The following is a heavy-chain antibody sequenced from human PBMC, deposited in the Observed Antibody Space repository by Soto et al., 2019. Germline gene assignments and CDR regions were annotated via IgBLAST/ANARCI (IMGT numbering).Heavy chain of an antibody. CDR1: GYTFTSYG. CDR3: AKNGQPPYYYYGMDV. V-gene: IGHV1-18*01. Sequence: QGQLVQSGAEVKKPGASVKVSCKASGYTFTSYGISWVRQAPGQGLEWMGWISGYNGDTKYAQKFQGRVTMTIDTSTTTTYMELRSLTYDDTAVYYCAKNGQPPYYYYGMDVWGQGTTVTVSS. D-gene: IGHD2-8*01. CDR2: ISGYNGDT. J-gene: IGHJ6*02.